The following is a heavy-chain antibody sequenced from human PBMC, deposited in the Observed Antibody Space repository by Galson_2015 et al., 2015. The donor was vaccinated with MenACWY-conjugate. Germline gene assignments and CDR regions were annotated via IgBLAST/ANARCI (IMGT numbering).Heavy chain of an antibody. V-gene: IGHV6-1*01. Sequence: CAISGDSGSSHTAAWNWIRQSPSRGLEWLGRTYYRSQWNNDYTISVRGRITINPDASKNQVSLHLNSVTPEDTAVYYCAREESGTYSFAYWGQGTLVTVSS. J-gene: IGHJ4*02. CDR1: GDSGSSHTAA. CDR3: AREESGTYSFAY. CDR2: TYYRSQWNN. D-gene: IGHD1-26*01.